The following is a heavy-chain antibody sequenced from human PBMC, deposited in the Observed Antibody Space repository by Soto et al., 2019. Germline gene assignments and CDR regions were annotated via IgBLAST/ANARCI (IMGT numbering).Heavy chain of an antibody. CDR2: IIGGNGNT. CDR3: VRVRTVTLRFDH. V-gene: IGHV1-3*01. CDR1: GYTFTTYD. D-gene: IGHD5-18*01. J-gene: IGHJ4*02. Sequence: QVHLVQSGTEVKKPGASVKLSCKASGYTFTTYDIHWVRQAPGQGLEWMGWIIGGNGNTRYSEKFQGRVAFTRDTSASTAYMELSNLRSEDTAVYYCVRVRTVTLRFDHWGQGTQVTVSS.